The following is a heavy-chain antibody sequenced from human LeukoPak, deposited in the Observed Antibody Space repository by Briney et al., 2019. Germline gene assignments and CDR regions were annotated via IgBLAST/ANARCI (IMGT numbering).Heavy chain of an antibody. Sequence: HPGGSLRLSCAASGFTFDDYAMHWGRQAPGKGLEWVSGISWNSGSIGYADSVKGRFTISRDNAKNSLYLQMNSLRAEDTALYYCAKDIEWRQQLVFGAFDIWGQGTMVTVSS. CDR1: GFTFDDYA. CDR3: AKDIEWRQQLVFGAFDI. D-gene: IGHD6-13*01. V-gene: IGHV3-9*01. J-gene: IGHJ3*02. CDR2: ISWNSGSI.